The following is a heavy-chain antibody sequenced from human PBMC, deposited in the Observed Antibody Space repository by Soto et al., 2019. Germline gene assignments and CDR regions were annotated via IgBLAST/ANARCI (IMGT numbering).Heavy chain of an antibody. V-gene: IGHV4-31*03. CDR1: GGSISSGGYY. Sequence: SETLSLTCTVSGGSISSGGYYWSWIRQHPGKGLEWIGYIYYSGSTYYNPSLKSRVTISVDTSKNQFSLKLSSVTAADTAVYYCAGQKYSGYDYRSGGTATTVVDAFDIWGPGTLVTVSS. CDR2: IYYSGST. D-gene: IGHD5-12*01. J-gene: IGHJ3*02. CDR3: AGQKYSGYDYRSGGTATTVVDAFDI.